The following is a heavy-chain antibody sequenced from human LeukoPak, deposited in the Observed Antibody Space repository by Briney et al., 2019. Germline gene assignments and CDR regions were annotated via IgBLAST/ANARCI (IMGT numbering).Heavy chain of an antibody. CDR2: INHSGST. D-gene: IGHD3-10*01. CDR3: ARLRVGVRGVITSYYFDY. J-gene: IGHJ4*02. Sequence: SETLSLTCAVSGGSISSGGYSWSWIRQPPGKGLEWIGEINHSGSTNYNPSLKSRVTISVDTSKNHFSLKLSSVTAADTAVYYCARLRVGVRGVITSYYFDYWGQGTLVTVSS. CDR1: GGSISSGGYS. V-gene: IGHV4-30-2*01.